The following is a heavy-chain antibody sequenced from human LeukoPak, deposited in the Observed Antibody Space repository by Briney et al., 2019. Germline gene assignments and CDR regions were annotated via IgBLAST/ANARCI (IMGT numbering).Heavy chain of an antibody. V-gene: IGHV3-48*01. CDR3: AGRRDGYY. CDR1: GFTFSTYS. CDR2: ISSSSSTI. Sequence: PGGSLRLSXAASGFTFSTYSMNWVGQAPGKGLEWVSYISSSSSTIYYADSVRGRFTISRDNVKNSLYLQMNSLRAEDTAVYYCAGRRDGYYWGQGTLVTVSS. D-gene: IGHD5-24*01. J-gene: IGHJ4*02.